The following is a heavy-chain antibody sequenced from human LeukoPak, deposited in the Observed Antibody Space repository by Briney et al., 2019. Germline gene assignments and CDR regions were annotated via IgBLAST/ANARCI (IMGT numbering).Heavy chain of an antibody. D-gene: IGHD3-22*01. V-gene: IGHV1-18*01. CDR1: GYTFTSYG. J-gene: IGHJ5*02. Sequence: ASVKVSRKASGYTFTSYGISWVRQAPGQGLEWMGWISAYNGNTNYAQKLQGRVTMTTDTSTSTAYMELRSLRSDDTAVYYCARDGDSSGYYNWFDPWGQGTLVTVSS. CDR2: ISAYNGNT. CDR3: ARDGDSSGYYNWFDP.